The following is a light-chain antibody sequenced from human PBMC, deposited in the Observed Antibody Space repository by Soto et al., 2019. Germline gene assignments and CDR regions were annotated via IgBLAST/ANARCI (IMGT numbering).Light chain of an antibody. Sequence: EVVLTQSPATLSLSPGERATLSCRASQSVTSSLAWYQQKPCQAPRLLIYDGSTRATGIPARFRGSGSGTDFTLTISSLEPEDFAVYYCQQRANWPPLFTFGPGTKVDIK. CDR3: QQRANWPPLFT. CDR2: DGS. V-gene: IGKV3-11*01. J-gene: IGKJ3*01. CDR1: QSVTSS.